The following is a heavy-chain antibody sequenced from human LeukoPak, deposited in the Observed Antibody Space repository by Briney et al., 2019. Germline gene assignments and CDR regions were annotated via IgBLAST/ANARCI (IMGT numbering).Heavy chain of an antibody. CDR2: ISAYNGNT. V-gene: IGHV1-18*01. Sequence: ASVKVSCKASGYTFTSYGISWVRQAPGQGLEWMGWISAYNGNTNYAQKLQGRVTMTTDTSTSTAYMELRSLRSDDTAVYYCARDRPGFLTTVTTGQLFDYWGQGTLVTVSS. J-gene: IGHJ4*02. D-gene: IGHD4-17*01. CDR3: ARDRPGFLTTVTTGQLFDY. CDR1: GYTFTSYG.